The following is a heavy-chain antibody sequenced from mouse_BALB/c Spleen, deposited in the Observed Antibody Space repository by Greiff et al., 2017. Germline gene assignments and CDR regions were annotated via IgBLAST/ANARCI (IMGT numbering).Heavy chain of an antibody. J-gene: IGHJ4*01. Sequence: QVQLQQSGPGLVAPSQSLSITCTVSGFSLTSYDISWIRQPPGKGLEWLGVIWTGGGTNYNSAFMSRLSISKDNSKSQVFLKMNSLQTDDTAIYYCVKWNHEGGMDYWGQGTSVTVSS. CDR1: GFSLTSYD. CDR2: IWTGGGT. V-gene: IGHV2-9-2*01. CDR3: VKWNHEGGMDY.